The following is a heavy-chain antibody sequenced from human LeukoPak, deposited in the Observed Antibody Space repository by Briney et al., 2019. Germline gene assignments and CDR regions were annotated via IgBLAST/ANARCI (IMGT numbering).Heavy chain of an antibody. CDR3: ASLRGSGSPFDY. D-gene: IGHD3-10*01. J-gene: IGHJ4*02. CDR2: ISAYNGNT. Sequence: ASVKVSCKASGYTFTSYYMHWVRQAPGQGLEWMGWISAYNGNTNYAQKLQGRVTMTTDTSTSTAYMELRSLRSDDTAVYYCASLRGSGSPFDYWGQGTLVTVSS. CDR1: GYTFTSYY. V-gene: IGHV1-18*04.